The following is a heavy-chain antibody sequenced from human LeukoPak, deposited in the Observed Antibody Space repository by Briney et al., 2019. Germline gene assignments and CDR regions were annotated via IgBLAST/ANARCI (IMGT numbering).Heavy chain of an antibody. J-gene: IGHJ2*01. CDR2: INSDGTTI. V-gene: IGHV3-74*01. CDR1: GFTFSRYW. CDR3: ARRYFDL. Sequence: GGSLRLSCGASGFTFSRYWMHWVRQAPGKGLVWVAHINSDGTTINYADSVKGRFTISRDNAKNTLYLQMNSLRAEDTAVYYCARRYFDLWGRGTLVTVSS.